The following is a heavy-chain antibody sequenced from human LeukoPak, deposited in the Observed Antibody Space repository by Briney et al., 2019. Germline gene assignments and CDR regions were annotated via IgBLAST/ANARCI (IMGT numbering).Heavy chain of an antibody. J-gene: IGHJ4*02. Sequence: PGGSLRLSCAASGFIVNTNYMSWVRQVPGKGLEWVSVIDSGGKTYYADSVKGRFTISRDNSKTTVILQMNSLRAEDTAVYYCAIERQFFDYWGQGILVTVSS. D-gene: IGHD5-24*01. CDR3: AIERQFFDY. V-gene: IGHV3-53*01. CDR1: GFIVNTNY. CDR2: IDSGGKT.